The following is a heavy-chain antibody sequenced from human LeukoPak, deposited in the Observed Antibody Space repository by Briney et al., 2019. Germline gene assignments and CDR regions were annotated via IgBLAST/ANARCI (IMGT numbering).Heavy chain of an antibody. V-gene: IGHV1-46*01. J-gene: IGHJ5*02. CDR1: GYAFRNSY. CDR3: ARELRGSFDP. CDR2: IKPSGGST. Sequence: GASVKGSCKASGYAFRNSYMHWVRQAPGQGLEWMGIIKPSGGSTSYAQKFQGRVTMTRDTSTSTVYMELSSLRSEDTAVYYCARELRGSFDPWGQGTLVTVSS. D-gene: IGHD5-12*01.